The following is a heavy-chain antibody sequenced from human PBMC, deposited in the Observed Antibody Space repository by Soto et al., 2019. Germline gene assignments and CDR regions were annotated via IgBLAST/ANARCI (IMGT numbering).Heavy chain of an antibody. CDR3: ARDRALRFLEWSRYYYGMDV. CDR2: ISSSSSYI. Sequence: GGSLRLSCAASGFTFSSYSMSWVRQAPGKGLEWVSSISSSSSYIYYADSVKGRFTISRDNAKNSLYLQMNSLRAEDTAVYYCARDRALRFLEWSRYYYGMDVWGQGTTVTVSS. CDR1: GFTFSSYS. J-gene: IGHJ6*02. V-gene: IGHV3-21*01. D-gene: IGHD3-3*01.